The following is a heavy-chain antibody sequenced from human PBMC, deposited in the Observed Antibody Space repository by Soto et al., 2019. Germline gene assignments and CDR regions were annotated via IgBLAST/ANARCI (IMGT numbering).Heavy chain of an antibody. J-gene: IGHJ4*02. Sequence: QVQLVESGGGLVQPGGSLRLSCAASGFTFSAYYMSWIRPAPGKGREWVSYISSSSSYTNYADSVKGRFTISRDNAKNSLAPQMNSLRAEDTAVYYFARNRGSGGALGYWGPGTLVTVSS. D-gene: IGHD3-10*01. CDR1: GFTFSAYY. CDR3: ARNRGSGGALGY. V-gene: IGHV3-11*05. CDR2: ISSSSSYT.